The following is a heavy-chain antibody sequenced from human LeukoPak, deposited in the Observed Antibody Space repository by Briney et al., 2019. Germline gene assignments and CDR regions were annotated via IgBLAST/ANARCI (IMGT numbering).Heavy chain of an antibody. CDR2: IKQDGSEK. Sequence: PGESLRLSCAASGFTFSSYWMSWVRQPPPKGLEWVANIKQDGSEKYYDDSLKSRFTISRDNAKNSLYVQRNSLRGEDTAVYYCAREVYYYEGADAFDIWGQGSMVTVSS. D-gene: IGHD3-22*01. CDR1: GFTFSSYW. CDR3: AREVYYYEGADAFDI. V-gene: IGHV3-7*01. J-gene: IGHJ3*02.